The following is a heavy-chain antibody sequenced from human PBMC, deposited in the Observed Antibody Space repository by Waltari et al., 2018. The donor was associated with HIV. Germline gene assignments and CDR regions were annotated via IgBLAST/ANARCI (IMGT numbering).Heavy chain of an antibody. CDR1: GFTFSSYS. D-gene: IGHD3-3*01. V-gene: IGHV3-48*03. CDR2: IGSTGSPV. CDR3: ARDPTLYDFWKDS. J-gene: IGHJ4*02. Sequence: EVQLVESGGDLVQPGGSLRLSCAASGFTFSSYSMNWVRQAPGKGLEWVSYIGSTGSPVYYADSVKGRFTISRDNVKNSLDLQMNSLRAEDTAVYYCARDPTLYDFWKDSWGQGTLVTVSS.